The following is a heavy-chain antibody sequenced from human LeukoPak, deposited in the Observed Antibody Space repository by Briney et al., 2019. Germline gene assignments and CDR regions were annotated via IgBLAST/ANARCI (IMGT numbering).Heavy chain of an antibody. Sequence: ASVKVSCKASGYIFSDYYMHWVRQAPGQGLEWMGIINPSGGSTSYAQKFQGRVTMTRDTSTSTVYMELSSLRSEDTAVYYCARANSFAIRVDYWGQGTLLTVSS. CDR2: INPSGGST. CDR3: ARANSFAIRVDY. V-gene: IGHV1-46*01. CDR1: GYIFSDYY. J-gene: IGHJ4*02. D-gene: IGHD5-18*01.